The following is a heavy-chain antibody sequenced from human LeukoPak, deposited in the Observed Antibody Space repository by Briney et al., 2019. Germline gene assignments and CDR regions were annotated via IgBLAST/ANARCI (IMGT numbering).Heavy chain of an antibody. CDR2: INPNSGGT. V-gene: IGHV1-2*06. Sequence: ASVKVSCKASGYTFTGYYMHWVRQPPGQGLEGMGRINPNSGGTNYAQKFQGRVTMTRDTSISTAYMELSRLRSDDTAVYYCARMGGVVVAFDDAFDIWGQGTMVTVSS. CDR3: ARMGGVVVAFDDAFDI. J-gene: IGHJ3*02. D-gene: IGHD2-15*01. CDR1: GYTFTGYY.